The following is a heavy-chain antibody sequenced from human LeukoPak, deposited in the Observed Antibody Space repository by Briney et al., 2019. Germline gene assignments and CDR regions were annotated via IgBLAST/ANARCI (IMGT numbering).Heavy chain of an antibody. D-gene: IGHD2/OR15-2a*01. J-gene: IGHJ4*02. Sequence: KPSETLSLTCTVSGGSISSYYWSWIRQPPGKRLEWIGYMYDSGSTNYNPSLDSRVTISVDTSQNRLSLKLSSVTAADTAVYYCARNAAPRGVEYPPAVDYWGQGILVTVSS. V-gene: IGHV4-59*08. CDR3: ARNAAPRGVEYPPAVDY. CDR1: GGSISSYY. CDR2: MYDSGST.